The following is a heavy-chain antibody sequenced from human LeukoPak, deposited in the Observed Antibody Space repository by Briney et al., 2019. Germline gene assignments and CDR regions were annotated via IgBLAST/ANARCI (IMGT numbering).Heavy chain of an antibody. J-gene: IGHJ4*02. D-gene: IGHD6-19*01. CDR3: ARADLGWLAFDY. CDR1: GFSFSSFE. Sequence: GGSLRLSCATYGFSFSSFEMNWVRQAPGRGLEWVSHISSSGATIYYADSVKGRFTISRDNAKNSLYLQMNSLRAEDTAVYYCARADLGWLAFDYWGQGTLVTVSS. V-gene: IGHV3-48*03. CDR2: ISSSGATI.